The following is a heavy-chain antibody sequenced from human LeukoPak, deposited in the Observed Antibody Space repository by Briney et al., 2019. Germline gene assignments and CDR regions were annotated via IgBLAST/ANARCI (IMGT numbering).Heavy chain of an antibody. CDR3: GADILTGEAFDT. CDR2: MNPNSGNT. CDR1: GYTFTSYD. J-gene: IGHJ3*02. Sequence: ASVKVSCKASGYTFTSYDINWVRQATGQGLEWMGWMNPNSGNTGYAQKFQGRVTITRNTSISTAYMELSSLRSEDTAVYYCGADILTGEAFDTWGQGTMVAVSS. D-gene: IGHD3-9*01. V-gene: IGHV1-8*03.